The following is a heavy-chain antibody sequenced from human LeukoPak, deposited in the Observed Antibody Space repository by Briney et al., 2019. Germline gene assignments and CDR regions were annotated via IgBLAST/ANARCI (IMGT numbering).Heavy chain of an antibody. D-gene: IGHD3-9*01. V-gene: IGHV3-66*04. J-gene: IGHJ4*02. Sequence: PGGALRLSCAASGFTVSSNYMSWVRQAPGKGLEWVSVFYSGGSTYYADSVKGRFTISRDNSKNQLYLQMNSLRAEDTAVYYCARHDTYYDILTGYYIRRYFDYWGQGTLVTVSS. CDR1: GFTVSSNY. CDR3: ARHDTYYDILTGYYIRRYFDY. CDR2: FYSGGST.